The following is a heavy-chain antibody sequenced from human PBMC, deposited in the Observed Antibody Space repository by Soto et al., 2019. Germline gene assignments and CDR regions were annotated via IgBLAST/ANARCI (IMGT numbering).Heavy chain of an antibody. CDR1: GFTFSSYS. CDR2: ISSSSYI. V-gene: IGHV3-21*01. CDR3: ARDNVVAGVFDY. Sequence: GGSLRLSCAASGFTFSSYSMNWVRQAPGKGLEWVSSISSSSYIYYADPAKGRFTISRDNAKNSLYLQMNSLRAEDTAVYYCARDNVVAGVFDYWGQGTLVTVSS. D-gene: IGHD6-19*01. J-gene: IGHJ4*02.